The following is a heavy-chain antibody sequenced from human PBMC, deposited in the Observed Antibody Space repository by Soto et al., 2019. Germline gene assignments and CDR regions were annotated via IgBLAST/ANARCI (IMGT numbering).Heavy chain of an antibody. CDR3: AKDLAVAEYYFDY. V-gene: IGHV3-23*01. D-gene: IGHD6-19*01. CDR2: MRGSNGDT. CDR1: GFTFSFCA. Sequence: GGSLRLSCAASGFTFSFCAMSWVRQAPGKGLEWVSSMRGSNGDTYYADSVKGRFTISRDNSKNTLYLQMNSLRVEDTAVYYCAKDLAVAEYYFDYWGQGALVTVSS. J-gene: IGHJ4*02.